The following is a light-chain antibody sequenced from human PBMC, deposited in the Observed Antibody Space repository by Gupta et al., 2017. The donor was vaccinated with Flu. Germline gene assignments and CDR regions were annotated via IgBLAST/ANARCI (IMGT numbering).Light chain of an antibody. CDR3: QQADGIPSS. CDR2: DAT. CDR1: QGVLTY. V-gene: IGKV1-39*01. J-gene: IGKJ1*01. Sequence: DIRMTQSPSSLSASVGDRVTLTCRASQGVLTYVNWYQQRPGKPPKLLVSDATRLHVGVPSRFSGSGSGTDFTLTIDKLHPDDFATYFCQQADGIPSSFGQGTRVEI.